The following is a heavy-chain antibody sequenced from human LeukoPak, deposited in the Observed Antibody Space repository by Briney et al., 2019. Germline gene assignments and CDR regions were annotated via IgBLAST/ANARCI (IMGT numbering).Heavy chain of an antibody. CDR1: GFTISNYW. CDR3: ARFGYYDFWSGYWGSSRDYGMDV. J-gene: IGHJ6*02. D-gene: IGHD3-3*01. V-gene: IGHV3-74*01. Sequence: GGSLRLSCAASGFTISNYWMHWVRQAPGKGLVWVSRMNSDGSSTSYADSVKGRFTISRDNAKNTLYLQMNSLRAEDTAVYYCARFGYYDFWSGYWGSSRDYGMDVWGQGTTVTVSS. CDR2: MNSDGSST.